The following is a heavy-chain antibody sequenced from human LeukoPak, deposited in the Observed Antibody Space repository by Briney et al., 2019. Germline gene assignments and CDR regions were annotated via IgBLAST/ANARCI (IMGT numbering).Heavy chain of an antibody. CDR3: AIGPPYGGYSD. CDR2: ISGSGGRT. V-gene: IGHV3-23*01. CDR1: GFTFTTCA. D-gene: IGHD5-12*01. Sequence: GGSLRLSCAAWGFTFTTCAMTWVRQAPGKGPEWVSSISGSGGRTYYADSLKGRFTISRDNSKNTLYLQMNSLRPEDTAVYSCAIGPPYGGYSDWGQGTLVTVSS. J-gene: IGHJ4*02.